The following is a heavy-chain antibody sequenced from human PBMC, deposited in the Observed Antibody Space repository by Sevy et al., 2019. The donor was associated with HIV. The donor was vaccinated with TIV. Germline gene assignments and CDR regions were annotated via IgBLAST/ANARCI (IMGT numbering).Heavy chain of an antibody. V-gene: IGHV3-21*01. CDR3: AREYCSSTSGLFDY. J-gene: IGHJ4*02. D-gene: IGHD2-2*01. CDR1: GFTFSSYS. Sequence: GGSLRLSCAASGFTFSSYSMNWVRQAPGKGLEWVSSISSSSSYIYYADSVKGRFTISRDNAKNSRYLQMNSLRAEDTAVYYCAREYCSSTSGLFDYWGQGTLVTVSS. CDR2: ISSSSSYI.